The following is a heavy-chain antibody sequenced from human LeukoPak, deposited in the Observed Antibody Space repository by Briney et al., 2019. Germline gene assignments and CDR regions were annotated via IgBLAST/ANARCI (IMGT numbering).Heavy chain of an antibody. D-gene: IGHD3-10*01. Sequence: GGSLRLSCAASGFSFSDYTMHWVRQAPGKGLEWVAVISYDAGTKYYADSVKGRFTISRDISKDTLYLQMNSLRVEDTAVYYCARIETYYGSGSYSGPDYWGQGTLVTVSS. CDR3: ARIETYYGSGSYSGPDY. V-gene: IGHV3-30-3*01. J-gene: IGHJ4*02. CDR2: ISYDAGTK. CDR1: GFSFSDYT.